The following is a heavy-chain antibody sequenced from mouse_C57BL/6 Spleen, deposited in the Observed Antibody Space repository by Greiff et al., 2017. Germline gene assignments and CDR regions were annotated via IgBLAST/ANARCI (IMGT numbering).Heavy chain of an antibody. CDR2: IYPGDGDT. Sequence: VHLVESGPELVKPGASVQISCKASGYAFSSSWMNWVKQRPGQGLEWIGRIYPGDGDTNYNGKFKGKATLTADKSSSTAYMQLSSLTSEDSAVYCCARGGSKGSAMDDWGKGTSVTVSS. CDR3: ARGGSKGSAMDD. V-gene: IGHV1-82*01. J-gene: IGHJ4*01. D-gene: IGHD1-3*01. CDR1: GYAFSSSW.